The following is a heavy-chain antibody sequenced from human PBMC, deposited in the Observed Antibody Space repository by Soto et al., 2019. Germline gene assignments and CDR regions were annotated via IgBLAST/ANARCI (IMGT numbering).Heavy chain of an antibody. J-gene: IGHJ4*02. CDR3: VRHGGRLFDY. CDR2: VYHNGGP. CDR1: DGFIRSSNY. V-gene: IGHV4-4*02. D-gene: IGHD2-15*01. Sequence: QVQLQESGPGLVKPSGTLSLTCAVSDGFIRSSNYWSWVRQPPGKGLEWIGQVYHNGGPSYNPSLRSRVTMSIDKSKNQFSLNLSAVTAADTAVYFCVRHGGRLFDYWGPGHLVTVSS.